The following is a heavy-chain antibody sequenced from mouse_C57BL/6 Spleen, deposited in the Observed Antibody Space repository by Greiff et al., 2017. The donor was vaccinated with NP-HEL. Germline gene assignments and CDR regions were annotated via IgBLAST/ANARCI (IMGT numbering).Heavy chain of an antibody. CDR3: ARGERTVHYFDY. CDR2: INPSSGYT. V-gene: IGHV1-4*01. J-gene: IGHJ2*01. D-gene: IGHD1-1*01. CDR1: GYTFTSYT. Sequence: QVQLQQSGAELARPGASVKMSCKASGYTFTSYTMHWVKQRPGQGLEWIGYINPSSGYTKYNQKFKDKATLTANKSSSTAYMQLSSLTSEDSAVYYCARGERTVHYFDYWGQGTTLTVSS.